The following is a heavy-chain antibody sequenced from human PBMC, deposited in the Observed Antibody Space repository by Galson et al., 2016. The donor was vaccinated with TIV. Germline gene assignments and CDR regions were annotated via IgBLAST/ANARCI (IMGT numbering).Heavy chain of an antibody. CDR1: GFIFDSYT. J-gene: IGHJ4*02. CDR3: TRDGRGNWKYEDYFDY. CDR2: ISHDGNNK. Sequence: SLRLSCAASGFIFDSYTFHWVRQTPGKGLEWVAIISHDGNNKDFADSVQGRFTISRDSSKNTVFLQMNSLRLEDTAVYYCTRDGRGNWKYEDYFDYWGQGTLVTVSS. V-gene: IGHV3-30-3*01. D-gene: IGHD1-7*01.